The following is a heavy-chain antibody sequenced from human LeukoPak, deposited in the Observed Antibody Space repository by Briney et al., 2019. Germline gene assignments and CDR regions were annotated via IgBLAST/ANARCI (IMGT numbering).Heavy chain of an antibody. CDR2: IYYSGST. D-gene: IGHD1-26*01. Sequence: PSETLSLTCTVSGGSISSYYWSWIRQPPGKGLEWIGYIYYSGSTNYNPSLKSRVTISVDTSKNQFSLKLSSVTAADTAVYYCARRVGATHYYYYGMDVWGQGTTVTVSS. J-gene: IGHJ6*02. CDR3: ARRVGATHYYYYGMDV. CDR1: GGSISSYY. V-gene: IGHV4-59*08.